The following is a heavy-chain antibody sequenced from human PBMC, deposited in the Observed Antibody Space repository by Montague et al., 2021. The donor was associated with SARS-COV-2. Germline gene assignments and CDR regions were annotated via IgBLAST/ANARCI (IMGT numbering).Heavy chain of an antibody. J-gene: IGHJ4*02. CDR2: VSYRGGT. CDR3: ARDVRYYYDQ. D-gene: IGHD3-10*01. Sequence: SETLSLTCSVSGGSMSSYRWVWIRQPPGKGLEWIGYVSYRGGTNYNLSLKSRVTISLDTSKNRFSLRVTSVTAADTAVYYCARDVRYYYDQWGQGILVTVSS. CDR1: GGSMSSYR. V-gene: IGHV4-59*01.